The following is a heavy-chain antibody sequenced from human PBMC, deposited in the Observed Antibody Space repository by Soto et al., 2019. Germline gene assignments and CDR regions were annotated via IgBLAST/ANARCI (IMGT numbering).Heavy chain of an antibody. D-gene: IGHD2-15*01. J-gene: IGHJ4*02. V-gene: IGHV3-30*18. CDR1: GFTFSSYG. CDR2: ISYDGSNK. Sequence: QVQLVESGGGVVQPGRSLRLSCAASGFTFSSYGMHWVRQAPGKGLEWVAVISYDGSNKYYADSVKGRFTISRDNSKNTLYLQMNSLRAEDTAVYYCAKDKNGSVGYWGQGTLVTVSS. CDR3: AKDKNGSVGY.